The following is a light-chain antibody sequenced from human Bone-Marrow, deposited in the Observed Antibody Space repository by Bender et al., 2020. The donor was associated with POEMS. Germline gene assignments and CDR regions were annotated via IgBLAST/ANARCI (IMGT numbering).Light chain of an antibody. Sequence: QSVLTQPPSASGTPGQSVIISCSGGTSNIVSNNVNWYQHLPGTAPRLVVYSNYQRPSGVPARFSGSKSGTSASLAISDIQSEDEGDYYCSSWDDSLSGWVFGGGTKLTVL. V-gene: IGLV1-44*01. CDR3: SSWDDSLSGWV. J-gene: IGLJ3*02. CDR2: SNY. CDR1: TSNIVSNN.